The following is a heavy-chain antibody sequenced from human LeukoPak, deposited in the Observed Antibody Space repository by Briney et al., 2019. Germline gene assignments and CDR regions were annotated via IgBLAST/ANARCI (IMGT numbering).Heavy chain of an antibody. V-gene: IGHV3-30-3*01. CDR1: GFTFSSYA. CDR2: ISYDGSNK. CDR3: AKVNDYDLAFFDY. D-gene: IGHD5-12*01. J-gene: IGHJ4*02. Sequence: GGSLRLSCAASGFTFSSYAMHWVRQAPGKGLEWVAVISYDGSNKYYADSVKGRFTISRDTSKNTLYQQMNSLRAEDTAVYYCAKVNDYDLAFFDYWGQGTLVTVSS.